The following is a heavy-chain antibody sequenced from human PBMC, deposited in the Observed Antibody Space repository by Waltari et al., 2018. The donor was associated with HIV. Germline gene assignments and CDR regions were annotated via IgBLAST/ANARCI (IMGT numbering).Heavy chain of an antibody. CDR1: GYSISSGYY. D-gene: IGHD5-12*01. CDR2: IYHSGRT. CDR3: ARVIWEWLRSGQYYFDY. J-gene: IGHJ4*02. V-gene: IGHV4-38-2*01. Sequence: QVQLQESGPGLVKPSETLSLTCAVSGYSISSGYYWGWIRPPPGKGLEWIGSIYHSGRTYSNPSLKSRVTISVDTSKNQFSLKLSSVTAADTAVYYCARVIWEWLRSGQYYFDYWGQGTLVTVSS.